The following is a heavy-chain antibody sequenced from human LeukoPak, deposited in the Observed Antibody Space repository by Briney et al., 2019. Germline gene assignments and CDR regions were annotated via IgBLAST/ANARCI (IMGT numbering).Heavy chain of an antibody. CDR2: IWYDGGNK. J-gene: IGHJ4*02. V-gene: IGHV3-33*01. CDR1: GFTFSTYG. D-gene: IGHD3-10*01. Sequence: GGSLRLSCAASGFTFSTYGTHWVRQAPGEGLEWGAIIWYDGGNKYYAGPVRGRFTISRDNSKNTLFLQMNSLRAEDTAVYYCARSREHGSGTYDSYYFDYWGQGTLVTVSS. CDR3: ARSREHGSGTYDSYYFDY.